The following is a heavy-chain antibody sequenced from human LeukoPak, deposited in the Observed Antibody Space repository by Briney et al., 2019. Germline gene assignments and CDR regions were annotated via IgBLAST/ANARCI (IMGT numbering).Heavy chain of an antibody. Sequence: KPSEALSLTCTVSGGSISSYYWSWIRQPPGKGLEWIGYIYYSGSTNYNPSLKSRVTISVDTSKNQFSLKLSSVTAADTAVYYCARTMVVRVAERTRPSNFDYWGQGTLVTVSS. CDR2: IYYSGST. V-gene: IGHV4-59*08. J-gene: IGHJ4*02. CDR1: GGSISSYY. D-gene: IGHD2-15*01. CDR3: ARTMVVRVAERTRPSNFDY.